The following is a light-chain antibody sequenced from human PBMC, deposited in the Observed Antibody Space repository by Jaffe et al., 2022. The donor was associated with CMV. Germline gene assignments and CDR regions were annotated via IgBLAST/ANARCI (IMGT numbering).Light chain of an antibody. CDR3: QQRNSYPIT. V-gene: IGKV1-9*01. CDR1: QGISSY. CDR2: TAS. Sequence: DIQLTQSPSFLSASVGDRVTITCRASQGISSYLAWYQKKPGKAPKLLIHTASTLQSGVPSRFSGSGSGTVFTLTISSLQPEDYATYYCQQRNSYPITFGQGTRLEI. J-gene: IGKJ5*01.